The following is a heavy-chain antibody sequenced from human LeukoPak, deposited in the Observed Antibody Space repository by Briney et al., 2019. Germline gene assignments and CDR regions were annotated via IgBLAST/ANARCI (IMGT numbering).Heavy chain of an antibody. J-gene: IGHJ4*02. D-gene: IGHD3-22*01. CDR3: AKDRATMIAVGYFDY. Sequence: PGGSLRLSCAASGFTFSSYWMNWVRQAPGKELEWVAFIRYDGSNKYYADSVKGRFTISRDNSKNTLYLQMNSLRAEDTAVYYCAKDRATMIAVGYFDYWGQGTLVTVSS. V-gene: IGHV3-30*02. CDR1: GFTFSSYW. CDR2: IRYDGSNK.